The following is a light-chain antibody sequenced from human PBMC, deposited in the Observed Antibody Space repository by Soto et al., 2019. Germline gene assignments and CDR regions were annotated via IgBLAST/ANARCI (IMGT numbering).Light chain of an antibody. Sequence: IQMTQSPSTLSASVGDRVTITCRASRSLQTWLAWYQQKPGKVPKLLIYQASSLQNGVPARFIGSGSGTELTLTISSLQPDDVATYYCQQYTCLWTFGPGTKVDIK. CDR3: QQYTCLWT. V-gene: IGKV1-5*03. J-gene: IGKJ1*01. CDR2: QAS. CDR1: RSLQTW.